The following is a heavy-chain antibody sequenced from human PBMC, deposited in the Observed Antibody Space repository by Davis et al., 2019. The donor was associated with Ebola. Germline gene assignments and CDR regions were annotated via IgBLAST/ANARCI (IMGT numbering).Heavy chain of an antibody. Sequence: PSETLSLTCTVSGASMTSYYWSWIRQPPGKGLEWIGYIAYTGNTVYNPSLKSRVTISGETSKRQFSLRLSSVTAADTAVYYCARGGLVPAALYLWGQGTMVTVSS. CDR1: GASMTSYY. CDR2: IAYTGNT. V-gene: IGHV4-59*01. D-gene: IGHD2-2*01. J-gene: IGHJ3*01. CDR3: ARGGLVPAALYL.